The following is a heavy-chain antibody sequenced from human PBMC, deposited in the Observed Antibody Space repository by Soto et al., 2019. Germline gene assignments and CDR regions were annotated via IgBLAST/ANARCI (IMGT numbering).Heavy chain of an antibody. Sequence: GGSLRLSCSASGFTFSSYAMHWVRQAPGKGLEYVSAISSNGGSTYYADSVKGRFTISRDNSNNTLYLQMNSLRAEDTAVYYCARDRFPAVAMFDYWGQGTLVTVSS. CDR1: GFTFSSYA. V-gene: IGHV3-64*04. CDR2: ISSNGGST. D-gene: IGHD5-12*01. J-gene: IGHJ4*02. CDR3: ARDRFPAVAMFDY.